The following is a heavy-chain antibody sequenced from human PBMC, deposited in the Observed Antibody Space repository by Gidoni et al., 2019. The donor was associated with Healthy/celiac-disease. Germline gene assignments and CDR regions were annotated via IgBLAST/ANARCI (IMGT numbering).Heavy chain of an antibody. V-gene: IGHV3-33*01. Sequence: QVQLVESGGGVVQPGRSLRLSCAASGFTFSSYGMHWVRQAPGKGLAWVAVIWYDGSNKYYADSVKGRFTISRDNSKNTLYLQMNSLRAEDTAVYYCARDRRGYFDYWGQGTLVTVSS. CDR1: GFTFSSYG. CDR2: IWYDGSNK. CDR3: ARDRRGYFDY. J-gene: IGHJ4*02.